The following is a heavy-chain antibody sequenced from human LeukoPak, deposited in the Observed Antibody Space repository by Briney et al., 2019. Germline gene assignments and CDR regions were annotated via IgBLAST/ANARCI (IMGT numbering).Heavy chain of an antibody. Sequence: ASLLLSCAASGFTFSNAWMSWVRQAPGKGLEWVGRIKSKNDDGTPDYAAPVKGRFTISRDDSKNTLYLQMNSLKTDEDTAVYYCISHYYGSGSYDYWGQGTLVTVSS. V-gene: IGHV3-15*01. CDR1: GFTFSNAW. D-gene: IGHD3-10*01. J-gene: IGHJ4*02. CDR2: IKSKNDDGTP. CDR3: ISHYYGSGSYDY.